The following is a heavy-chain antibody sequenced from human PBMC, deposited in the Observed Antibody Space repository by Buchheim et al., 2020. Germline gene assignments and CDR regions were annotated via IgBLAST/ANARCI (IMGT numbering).Heavy chain of an antibody. CDR2: IWYDGSNK. CDR1: GFTFSSYG. J-gene: IGHJ4*02. V-gene: IGHV3-33*01. D-gene: IGHD3-22*01. CDR3: ARHRAYDSSGYVFDY. Sequence: QVQLVESGGGVVQPGRSLRLSCAASGFTFSSYGMHWVRQAPGKGLEWVAVIWYDGSNKYYADSGKGRFTISRDNSKNTLYLPMNSLRAEDTAVYYCARHRAYDSSGYVFDYWGQGTL.